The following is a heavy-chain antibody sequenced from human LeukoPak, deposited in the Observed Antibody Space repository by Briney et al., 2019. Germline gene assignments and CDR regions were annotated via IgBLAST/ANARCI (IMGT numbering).Heavy chain of an antibody. CDR2: VYYGGNT. CDR3: AALSGEGVKIGFDQ. Sequence: GGSLRLSCAASGFTVSSNHMNWVRQAPGKGLEWVSIVYYGGNTFYADSVKGRFTISRVNSKNTLYLQINRLRAEDTAVYYCAALSGEGVKIGFDQWGQGALVVVSS. CDR1: GFTVSSNH. D-gene: IGHD3-10*01. J-gene: IGHJ4*02. V-gene: IGHV3-66*01.